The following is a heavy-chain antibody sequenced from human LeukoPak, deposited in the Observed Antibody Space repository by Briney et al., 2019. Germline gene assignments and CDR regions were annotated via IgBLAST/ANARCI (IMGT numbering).Heavy chain of an antibody. CDR1: GGSFSGYY. Sequence: SETLSLTCAVYGGSFSGYYWSWIRQPPGKGLEWIGEINHSGSTNHNPSLKSRVTISVDTSKNQFSLKLSSVTAADTAVYYCARVGIYFDYWGQGTLVTVSS. D-gene: IGHD1-26*01. V-gene: IGHV4-34*01. CDR2: INHSGST. CDR3: ARVGIYFDY. J-gene: IGHJ4*02.